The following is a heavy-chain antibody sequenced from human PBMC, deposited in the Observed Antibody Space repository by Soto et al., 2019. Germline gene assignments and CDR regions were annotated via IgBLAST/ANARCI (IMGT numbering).Heavy chain of an antibody. CDR1: GFTFSSYG. CDR3: ASGGEGLPVVTAISPPGTLDY. Sequence: GGSLRLSCAASGFTFSSYGMHWVRQAPGKGLEWVAVISYDGSNKYYADSVKGRFTISRDNSKNTLYLQMNSLRAEDTAVYYCASGGEGLPVVTAISPPGTLDYWGQGTLVTVSS. V-gene: IGHV3-30*03. J-gene: IGHJ4*02. D-gene: IGHD2-21*02. CDR2: ISYDGSNK.